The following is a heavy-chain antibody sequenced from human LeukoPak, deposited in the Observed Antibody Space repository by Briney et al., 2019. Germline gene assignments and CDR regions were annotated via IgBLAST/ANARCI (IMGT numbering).Heavy chain of an antibody. Sequence: GASVKVSCKASGYTFTGYYILWVRQAPGQGLEWMGIINPSDGSTSYAQNFQGRVTMTRDTSTTTVYMELSSLRSEDTAVYYCAGCYSNSGSYYPLDYWGQGTLVTVSS. CDR1: GYTFTGYY. CDR2: INPSDGST. CDR3: AGCYSNSGSYYPLDY. J-gene: IGHJ4*02. D-gene: IGHD3-10*01. V-gene: IGHV1-46*01.